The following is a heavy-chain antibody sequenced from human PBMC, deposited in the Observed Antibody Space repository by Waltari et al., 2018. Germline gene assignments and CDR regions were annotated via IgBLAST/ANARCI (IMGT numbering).Heavy chain of an antibody. D-gene: IGHD2-2*01. J-gene: IGHJ4*02. CDR3: AKARISTTDYFDY. Sequence: EVQLVESGGGLVQPGGSLRLSCAASGFTFSSHALSWVRQAPGKGLEWVSGIGGSGGSTYYADSVKGRFTISRDNSKNTLYLQMNSLRAEDTAVYYCAKARISTTDYFDYWGQGTLVTVSS. CDR2: IGGSGGST. V-gene: IGHV3-23*04. CDR1: GFTFSSHA.